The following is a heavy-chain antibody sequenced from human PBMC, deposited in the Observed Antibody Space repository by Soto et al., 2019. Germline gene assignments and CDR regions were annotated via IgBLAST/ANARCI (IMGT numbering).Heavy chain of an antibody. Sequence: SETLSLTCTVSGGSISSSSYYWGWIRQPPGKGLEWIGSIYYSGSTYYNPSLKSRVTISVDTSKNQFSLKLSFVTAADTAVYYCARLSPGLSSPDYGGQGPLVTVSS. CDR3: ARLSPGLSSPDY. D-gene: IGHD6-13*01. J-gene: IGHJ4*02. CDR1: GGSISSSSYY. V-gene: IGHV4-39*01. CDR2: IYYSGST.